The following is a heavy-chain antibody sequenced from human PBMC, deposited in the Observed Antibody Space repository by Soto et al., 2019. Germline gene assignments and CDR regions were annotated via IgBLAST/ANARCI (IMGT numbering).Heavy chain of an antibody. CDR2: ITPFNGNT. CDR3: ASISSGHDAFDI. J-gene: IGHJ3*02. D-gene: IGHD3-22*01. V-gene: IGHV1-45*02. Sequence: QVQLVQSGAEVKKPGASVKVSCKASGYTFTGYYMHWVRQAPGQGLEWMGWITPFNGNTNYAQKFQDRVTITRDRSMSTAYMELSSLRSEDTAMYYCASISSGHDAFDIWGQGTMVTVSS. CDR1: GYTFTGYY.